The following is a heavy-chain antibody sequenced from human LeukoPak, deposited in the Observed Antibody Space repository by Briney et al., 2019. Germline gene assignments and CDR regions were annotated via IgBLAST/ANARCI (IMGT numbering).Heavy chain of an antibody. CDR1: GFMFDIYA. J-gene: IGHJ4*02. CDR2: ISASANST. D-gene: IGHD2-2*01. V-gene: IGHV3-23*01. Sequence: GGSLRLSCAASGFMFDIYAMTWVRPAPGKGPDWVSAISASANSTYYADAVKGRFTISRDNAKNIVYLQMNSLRAEDTAVYYCAREGCSSTSCPYFDYWGQGTLVTVSS. CDR3: AREGCSSTSCPYFDY.